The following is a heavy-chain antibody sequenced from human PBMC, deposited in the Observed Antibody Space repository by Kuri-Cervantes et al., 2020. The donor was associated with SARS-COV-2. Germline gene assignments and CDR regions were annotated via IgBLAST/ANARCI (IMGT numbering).Heavy chain of an antibody. Sequence: ASVKVSCKASGGTFSSYAINWVRQATGQGLEWMGMVKTNSGNTLYAQIFQGRVTMTRDTSTSTAYMELSSLRSEDTAVYYCATPPIYCSSTRCFDYWGQGTLVTVSS. J-gene: IGHJ4*02. CDR3: ATPPIYCSSTRCFDY. CDR2: VKTNSGNT. V-gene: IGHV1-8*02. CDR1: GGTFSSYA. D-gene: IGHD2-2*01.